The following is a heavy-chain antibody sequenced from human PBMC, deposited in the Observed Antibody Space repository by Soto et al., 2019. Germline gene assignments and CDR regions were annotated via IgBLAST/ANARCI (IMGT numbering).Heavy chain of an antibody. V-gene: IGHV3-15*01. J-gene: IGHJ5*02. CDR1: GFSFTNAW. D-gene: IGHD6-6*01. CDR3: TTSGPHRSSSLWFDP. CDR2: IKTTTAGGTT. Sequence: EVQLVESGGGLVEPGGSLRLSCAASGFSFTNAWMTWVRQAPGKGLEWVGRIKTTTAGGTTDYAAPVKGRFTISRDDSKNTLYLQMNSLKTEDTAVYYGTTSGPHRSSSLWFDPGVQGTLVSVSS.